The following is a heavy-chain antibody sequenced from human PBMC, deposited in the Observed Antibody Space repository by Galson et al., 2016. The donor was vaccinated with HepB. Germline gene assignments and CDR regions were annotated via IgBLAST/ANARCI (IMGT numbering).Heavy chain of an antibody. CDR2: IKSDGRAE. J-gene: IGHJ4*02. CDR1: GLTFRRYS. D-gene: IGHD2-8*02. Sequence: SLRLSCAASGLTFRRYSMGWVRQAPGKGLEWVALIKSDGRAEYYADSVKGRFTISRDNSKTTLHLPMHSLRAEGTAVCYRARGTLERAPRGTGALVAAALTSRGHISMYTLNDHISLLLTSDTAMDEATNQCSRQNRGCHFDYWGQGTLVTVSS. V-gene: IGHV3-7*03. CDR3: ARGTLERAPRGTGALVAAALTSRGHISMYTLNDHISLLLTSDTAMDEATNQCSRQNRGCHFDY.